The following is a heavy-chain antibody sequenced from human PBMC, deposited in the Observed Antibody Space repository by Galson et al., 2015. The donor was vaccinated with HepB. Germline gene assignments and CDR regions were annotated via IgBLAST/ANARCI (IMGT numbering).Heavy chain of an antibody. J-gene: IGHJ5*02. CDR1: GYTFSSYF. V-gene: IGHV1-18*01. CDR3: ARGALAGVVRATQNNWFDP. CDR2: ISAYNRDT. D-gene: IGHD2-15*01. Sequence: SVKVSCKASGYTFSSYFITWVRQAPGQGLEWMGWISAYNRDTNYAQKFQGRVTMTTDTSTSTAYMELGSLRSGDTAVYYCARGALAGVVRATQNNWFDPWGQGTLVTVSS.